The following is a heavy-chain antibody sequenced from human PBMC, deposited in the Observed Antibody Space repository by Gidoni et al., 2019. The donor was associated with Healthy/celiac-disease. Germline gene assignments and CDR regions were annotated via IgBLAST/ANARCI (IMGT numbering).Heavy chain of an antibody. V-gene: IGHV1-69*01. CDR3: ARETSPLSRDWFDP. CDR1: GGTFSSYA. CDR2: IIPIFGAA. J-gene: IGHJ5*02. Sequence: QVQLVQSGAEVKKPGSSVKVSCKASGGTFSSYAINWVRQAPGQGLEWMGGIIPIFGAATYAQKFQGRVTIISDESTSTAYMELNSLRSEDTAVYYCARETSPLSRDWFDPWGQGTLVTVSS.